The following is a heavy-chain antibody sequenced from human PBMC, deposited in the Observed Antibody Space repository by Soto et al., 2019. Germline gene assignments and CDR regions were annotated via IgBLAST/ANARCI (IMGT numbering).Heavy chain of an antibody. CDR2: SSNSGSFT. J-gene: IGHJ4*02. Sequence: GGSLRLSCAASGFTFSDHYMSWIRQAPGKGLEWIGYSSNSGSFTRYADSVKGRFSISRDNAKNSLYLQMNSLRGDDTAIYYCVRSGDNYNLLDYWGQGTPVTVSS. D-gene: IGHD1-1*01. CDR1: GFTFSDHY. V-gene: IGHV3-11*06. CDR3: VRSGDNYNLLDY.